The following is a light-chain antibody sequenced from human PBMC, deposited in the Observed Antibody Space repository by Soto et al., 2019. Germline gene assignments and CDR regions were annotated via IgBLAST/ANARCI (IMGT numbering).Light chain of an antibody. CDR3: QKSDLSPT. J-gene: IGKJ1*01. CDR1: QIVSSSH. Sequence: IVVTKSADTLTLTPGERATLSCRASQIVSSSHLAWYQHKNGQPPSLLIYGASSRATGIPDRFSGSGSGADFTVSISRVEPEDCTVYYCQKSDLSPTFGQGTKV. V-gene: IGKV3-20*01. CDR2: GAS.